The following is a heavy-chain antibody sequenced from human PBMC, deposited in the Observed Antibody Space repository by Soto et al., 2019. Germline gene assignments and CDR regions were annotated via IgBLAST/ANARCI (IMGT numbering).Heavy chain of an antibody. J-gene: IGHJ4*02. CDR1: GGSISSGGYS. D-gene: IGHD3-22*01. V-gene: IGHV4-30-2*01. Sequence: SETPSLTCAVSGGSISSGGYSWSWILHPPGKGLEWIGYIYHSGSTYYNPSLKSRVTISVDRSKNQFSLKLSSVTAADTAVYYCARDLRNNYDSSGFPDYWGQRTLVTVSS. CDR3: ARDLRNNYDSSGFPDY. CDR2: IYHSGST.